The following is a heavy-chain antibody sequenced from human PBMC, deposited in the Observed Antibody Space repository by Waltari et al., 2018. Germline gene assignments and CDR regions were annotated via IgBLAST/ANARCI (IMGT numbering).Heavy chain of an antibody. CDR3: AIRGGWFDP. Sequence: PSGGPFSSYAISWVRQAPGQGLEWMGGIIPIFGTANYAQKFQGRVTITADESTSTAYMELSSLRSEDTAVYYCAIRGGWFDPWGQGTLVTVSS. V-gene: IGHV1-69*01. D-gene: IGHD3-10*01. J-gene: IGHJ5*02. CDR1: GGPFSSYA. CDR2: IIPIFGTA.